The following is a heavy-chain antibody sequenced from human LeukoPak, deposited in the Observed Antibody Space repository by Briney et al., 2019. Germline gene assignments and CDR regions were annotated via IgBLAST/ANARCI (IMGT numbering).Heavy chain of an antibody. J-gene: IGHJ4*02. Sequence: GGSLRLSCTASGFTFSSYWMHWVRQAPGKGLVWVSRIKGDGSSTNNADSVKGRFTISRDNSKNTLYLQMSSLRAEDTAVYYCAKDRGYSYGISEYWGQGTLVTVSS. CDR3: AKDRGYSYGISEY. D-gene: IGHD5-18*01. V-gene: IGHV3-74*01. CDR2: IKGDGSST. CDR1: GFTFSSYW.